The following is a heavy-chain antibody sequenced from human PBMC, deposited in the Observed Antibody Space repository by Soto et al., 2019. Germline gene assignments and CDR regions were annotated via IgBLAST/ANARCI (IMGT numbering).Heavy chain of an antibody. Sequence: PGGSLRLSCSASGFTFSSYAMHWVRQAPGKGLEYVSAISSNGGSTYYADSVKGRFTISRDNSKNTLYLQMSSLRAEDTAVYYCVKGTDYYGSGSYYHPFDYWGQGTLVTVS. CDR3: VKGTDYYGSGSYYHPFDY. CDR1: GFTFSSYA. CDR2: ISSNGGST. D-gene: IGHD3-10*01. V-gene: IGHV3-64D*06. J-gene: IGHJ4*02.